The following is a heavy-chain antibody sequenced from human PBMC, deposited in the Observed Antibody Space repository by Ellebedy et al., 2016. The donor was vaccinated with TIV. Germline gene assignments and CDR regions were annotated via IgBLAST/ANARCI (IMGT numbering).Heavy chain of an antibody. CDR2: IYYGGNT. Sequence: SETLSLTCTVSGGSMSPYYWSWIRQPPGKGLEWIGYIYYGGNTNYNPSLDSRITISVDTSKNQFSLRLTSVTAADSAVYYCARLAPLYNILPAIPNYNYHSMDVWGQGATVTVSS. V-gene: IGHV4-59*01. CDR3: ARLAPLYNILPAIPNYNYHSMDV. CDR1: GGSMSPYY. J-gene: IGHJ6*02. D-gene: IGHD3-10*01.